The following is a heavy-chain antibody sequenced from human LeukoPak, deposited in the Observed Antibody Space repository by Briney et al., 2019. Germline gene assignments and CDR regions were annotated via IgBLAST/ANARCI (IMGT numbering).Heavy chain of an antibody. CDR2: IYPGDSET. Sequence: GESLKISCKGSGYSFTSYWIGWVRQMPGKGLEWMGIIYPGDSETRFSPSFQGQVTISADKSISPAYLQWSSLKASDTAIYYCARRGYYYGSGSYYIDAFDIWGQGTMVTVSS. J-gene: IGHJ3*02. V-gene: IGHV5-51*01. D-gene: IGHD3-10*01. CDR1: GYSFTSYW. CDR3: ARRGYYYGSGSYYIDAFDI.